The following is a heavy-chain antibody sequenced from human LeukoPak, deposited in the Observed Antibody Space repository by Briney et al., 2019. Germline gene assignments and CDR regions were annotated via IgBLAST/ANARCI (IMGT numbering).Heavy chain of an antibody. Sequence: GGSLRLSCAASGFTFSSYAMHWVRQAPGKGLEWVAVISYGGSNKYYADSVKGRFTISRDNSKNTLYLQMNSLRAEDTAVYYCARDVSGYDSGAYYYGMDVWGQGTTVTVSS. CDR1: GFTFSSYA. CDR2: ISYGGSNK. D-gene: IGHD5-12*01. V-gene: IGHV3-30-3*01. J-gene: IGHJ6*02. CDR3: ARDVSGYDSGAYYYGMDV.